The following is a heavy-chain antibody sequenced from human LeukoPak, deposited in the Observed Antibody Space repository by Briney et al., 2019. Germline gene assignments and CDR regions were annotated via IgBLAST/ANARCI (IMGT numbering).Heavy chain of an antibody. Sequence: GGSLRLSCAAPGFTFRSYGMHRGRQAPGKGLEWVPVISYDGSNKYYADSVKGRFTISRDNSKNTLYLQMNSLRAEDTAVYYCAKWGRDGYNNGYWGQGTLVTVSS. V-gene: IGHV3-30*18. J-gene: IGHJ4*02. CDR3: AKWGRDGYNNGY. CDR2: ISYDGSNK. D-gene: IGHD5-24*01. CDR1: GFTFRSYG.